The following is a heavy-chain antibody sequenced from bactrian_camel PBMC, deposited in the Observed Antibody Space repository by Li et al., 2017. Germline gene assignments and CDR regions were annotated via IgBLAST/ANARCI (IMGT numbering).Heavy chain of an antibody. Sequence: HVQLVESGGGSVQAGGSLSLSCTASGYIDRGNYLGWFRLAPGKQREGVASLDIYGGTRYDDSVRGRFTISKDNAQRILYLQMDSLKDEDTAVYYCAAGSSGAGYTFLRADAFPYWGPGTQVTVS. V-gene: IGHV3S53*01. J-gene: IGHJ4*01. CDR1: GYIDRGNY. CDR3: AAGSSGAGYTFLRADAFPY. CDR2: LDIYGGT. D-gene: IGHD1*01.